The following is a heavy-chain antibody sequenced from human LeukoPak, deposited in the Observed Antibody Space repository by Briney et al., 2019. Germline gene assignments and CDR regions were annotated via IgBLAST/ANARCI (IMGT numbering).Heavy chain of an antibody. Sequence: ASVKVSCKASGYTFTNYYMHWVRQAPGQGLEWMGLINPGGGNTNYAQNFQGRVTTTRDTSTSTVYMELSSLRSEDTAIYYCARIRDGYNDAYDVWGQGTVVTVPS. CDR1: GYTFTNYY. J-gene: IGHJ3*01. D-gene: IGHD5-24*01. CDR3: ARIRDGYNDAYDV. CDR2: INPGGGNT. V-gene: IGHV1-46*01.